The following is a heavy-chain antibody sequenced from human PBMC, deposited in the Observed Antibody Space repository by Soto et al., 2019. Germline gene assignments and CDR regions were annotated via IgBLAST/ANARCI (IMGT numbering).Heavy chain of an antibody. Sequence: SETLSLTCTVSGGSISSYYWSWIRQPPGKGLEWIGYIYYSGSTNYNPSLKSRVTISVDTSKNQFSLKLSSVTAADTAVYYCARQWLGNVWWFAPWGQGTLVTVSS. CDR1: GGSISSYY. CDR3: ARQWLGNVWWFAP. D-gene: IGHD6-19*01. V-gene: IGHV4-59*01. CDR2: IYYSGST. J-gene: IGHJ5*02.